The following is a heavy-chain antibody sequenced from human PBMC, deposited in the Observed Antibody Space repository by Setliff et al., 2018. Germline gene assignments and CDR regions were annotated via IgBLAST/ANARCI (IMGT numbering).Heavy chain of an antibody. CDR3: AREWGSNGWAFDI. CDR2: INHSGST. V-gene: IGHV4-34*01. CDR1: GGSLSGYY. D-gene: IGHD3-16*01. Sequence: PSETLSLTCAVYGGSLSGYYWSWIRQPPGKGLGWIGEINHSGSTNYNPSLKSRVTISVDTSKNQFSLTLSSVTAADTAVYYCAREWGSNGWAFDIWGQGTMVTVSS. J-gene: IGHJ3*02.